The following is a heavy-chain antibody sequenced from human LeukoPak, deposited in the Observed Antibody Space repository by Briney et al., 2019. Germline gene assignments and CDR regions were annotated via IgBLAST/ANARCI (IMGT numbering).Heavy chain of an antibody. CDR1: GYSISSGYY. CDR2: IYHSGST. V-gene: IGHV4-38-2*02. J-gene: IGHJ4*02. Sequence: SETLSLTCTVSGYSISSGYYWGWIRQPPGKGLEWIGSIYHSGSTYYNPSLKSRVTISVDTSKNQFSLKLSSVTAADTAVYYCARGRPTLRYFDRYHPTWDYWGQGTLVTVSP. CDR3: ARGRPTLRYFDRYHPTWDY. D-gene: IGHD3-9*01.